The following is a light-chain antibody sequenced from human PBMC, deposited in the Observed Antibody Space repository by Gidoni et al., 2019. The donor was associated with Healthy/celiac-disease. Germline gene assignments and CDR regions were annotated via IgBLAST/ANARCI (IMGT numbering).Light chain of an antibody. CDR3: QQRNSYPRT. V-gene: IGKV1-9*01. Sequence: DIQLTQSPSFLSASVGDRVTITCRASQGISSYLAWYQQKPGKAPKLLIYAASTLQSGVPSRFSGSGSGTEFTLTISSLQPEDFATYYCQQRNSYPRTFXXXTKVEIK. CDR2: AAS. J-gene: IGKJ1*01. CDR1: QGISSY.